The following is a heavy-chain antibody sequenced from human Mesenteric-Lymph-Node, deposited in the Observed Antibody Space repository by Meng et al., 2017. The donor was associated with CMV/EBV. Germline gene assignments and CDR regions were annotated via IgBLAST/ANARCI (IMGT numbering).Heavy chain of an antibody. D-gene: IGHD3-16*02. CDR2: IYYSGST. Sequence: GSLRLSCTVSGGSISSSSYYWGWIRQPPGKGLEWIGSIYYSGSTYYNPSLKSRVTISVDTSKNQFSLKLSSVTAADTAVYYCARGYDYVWGSYRHWYFDLWGRGTLVTVSS. V-gene: IGHV4-39*07. CDR1: GGSISSSSYY. J-gene: IGHJ2*01. CDR3: ARGYDYVWGSYRHWYFDL.